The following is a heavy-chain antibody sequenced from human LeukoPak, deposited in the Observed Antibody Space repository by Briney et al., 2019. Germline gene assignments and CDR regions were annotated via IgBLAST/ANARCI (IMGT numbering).Heavy chain of an antibody. D-gene: IGHD3-3*01. CDR2: ISGSGGST. V-gene: IGHV3-23*01. CDR3: ARDSERSITIFGVVSSYNWFDP. Sequence: PGGSLRLSCAASGFTFSSYAMSWVRQAPGKGLEWVSAISGSGGSTYYADSVKGRFTISRDNAKNSLYLQMNSLRDEDTAVYYCARDSERSITIFGVVSSYNWFDPWGQGTLVTVSS. CDR1: GFTFSSYA. J-gene: IGHJ5*02.